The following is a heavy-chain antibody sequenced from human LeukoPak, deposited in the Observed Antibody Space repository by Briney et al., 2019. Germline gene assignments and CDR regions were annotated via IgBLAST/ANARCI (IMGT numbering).Heavy chain of an antibody. D-gene: IGHD6-13*01. CDR1: GFPFSSYA. CDR3: ASSGYSSSYPLVESYYYYYMDV. Sequence: GGSLRLSCAASGFPFSSYAMHWVRQAPGKGLEWVALISYDGNNKYYADSVKGRFTISRDNSKNTLYLQMNSLRAEDTAVYYCASSGYSSSYPLVESYYYYYMDVWGKGTTVTVSS. CDR2: ISYDGNNK. J-gene: IGHJ6*03. V-gene: IGHV3-30-3*01.